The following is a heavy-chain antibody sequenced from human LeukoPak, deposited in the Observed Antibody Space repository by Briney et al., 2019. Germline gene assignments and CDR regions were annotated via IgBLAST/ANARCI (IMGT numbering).Heavy chain of an antibody. Sequence: PSETLSLTCTVSGGSISGYYWSWIRQPPGKGLEWIGYIYYSGSTNYNPSLKSRVTISVDTSKNQFSLKLSSVTAADTAVYYCARMGIVGATVWLDYWGQGTLVTVSS. CDR2: IYYSGST. V-gene: IGHV4-59*01. CDR3: ARMGIVGATVWLDY. CDR1: GGSISGYY. J-gene: IGHJ4*02. D-gene: IGHD1-26*01.